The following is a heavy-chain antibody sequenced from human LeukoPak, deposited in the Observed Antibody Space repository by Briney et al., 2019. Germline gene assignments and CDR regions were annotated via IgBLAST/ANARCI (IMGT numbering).Heavy chain of an antibody. CDR3: ARVPRTSDYFDY. J-gene: IGHJ4*02. D-gene: IGHD1/OR15-1a*01. V-gene: IGHV4-34*01. Sequence: KPSETLSLTCAVYGGSFSGYYWSWIRQPPGKGLEWIGEINHSGSTNYNPSLKSRVTISVDTSKNQFSLKLSSVTAADTAVYYCARVPRTSDYFDYWGQGTLVTVSS. CDR1: GGSFSGYY. CDR2: INHSGST.